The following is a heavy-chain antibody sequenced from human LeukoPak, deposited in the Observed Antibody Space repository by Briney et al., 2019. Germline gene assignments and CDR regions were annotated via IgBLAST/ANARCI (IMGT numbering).Heavy chain of an antibody. J-gene: IGHJ4*02. CDR3: AKRGVVIRVILVGFHKEAYYFDS. CDR2: ISGSGGST. D-gene: IGHD3-22*01. Sequence: GGSLRLSCVVSGITLSNYGMSWVRQAPGKGLEWVAGISGSGGSTNYADSVKGRFTISRDNPKNTLYLQMNSLRAEDTAVYFCAKRGVVIRVILVGFHKEAYYFDSWCQGALVTVSS. CDR1: GITLSNYG. V-gene: IGHV3-23*01.